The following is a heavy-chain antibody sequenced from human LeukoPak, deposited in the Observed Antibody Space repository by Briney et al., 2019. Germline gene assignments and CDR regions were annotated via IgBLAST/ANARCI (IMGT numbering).Heavy chain of an antibody. CDR3: ARGGTYYDILTGYSDYYYGMDV. CDR2: IYYSGST. D-gene: IGHD3-9*01. Sequence: PSETLSLTCTVSGGSISSYYWSWIRQPPGKGLEWIGYIYYSGSTNYNPSLKSRVTISVDTSKNQFSLKLSSVTAADTAVYYCARGGTYYDILTGYSDYYYGMDVWGQGTTVTVSS. V-gene: IGHV4-59*01. J-gene: IGHJ6*02. CDR1: GGSISSYY.